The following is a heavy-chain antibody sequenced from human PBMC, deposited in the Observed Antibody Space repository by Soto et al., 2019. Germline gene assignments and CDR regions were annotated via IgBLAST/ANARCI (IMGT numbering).Heavy chain of an antibody. CDR2: IYYSGST. CDR1: DGYIIGYY. Sequence: SLTCSVADGYIIGYYWSWIRQPPGKGLEWIGYIYYSGSTNYNPSLKSRVTISVDTSKNQFSLKLSSVTAADTAVYYCAKLVEGWFDPWGQGTLVTVSS. D-gene: IGHD6-6*01. V-gene: IGHV4-59*08. J-gene: IGHJ5*02. CDR3: AKLVEGWFDP.